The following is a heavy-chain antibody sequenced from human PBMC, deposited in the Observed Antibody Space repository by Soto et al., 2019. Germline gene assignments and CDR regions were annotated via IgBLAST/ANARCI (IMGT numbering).Heavy chain of an antibody. CDR3: ARDVAIYSGYDSPVIY. Sequence: QVQLVQSGAAVKKPGASVKVSCQASGYTFTSYGISWVRQAPGQGLEWMGWISAYTGNTTYAPKLQGRVTMTTDTSTSTAYMELRSLRSDDTAAYYCARDVAIYSGYDSPVIYWGQGTLVTVSS. CDR1: GYTFTSYG. V-gene: IGHV1-18*01. CDR2: ISAYTGNT. J-gene: IGHJ4*02. D-gene: IGHD5-12*01.